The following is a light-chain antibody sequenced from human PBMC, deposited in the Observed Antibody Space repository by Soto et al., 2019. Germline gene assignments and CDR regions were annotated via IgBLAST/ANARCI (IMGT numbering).Light chain of an antibody. J-gene: IGLJ2*01. Sequence: QSVLTQPPSVSGAPGQRVTISCTGSSSNIGAGYDVHWYQHLPGTGPKLLISGNINRPSGVPDRFSGSKSGTSASLAITGXXXXXXXDXYCQSYDNALGLVFGGGTKLTVL. CDR2: GNI. CDR1: SSNIGAGYD. CDR3: QSYDNALGLV. V-gene: IGLV1-40*01.